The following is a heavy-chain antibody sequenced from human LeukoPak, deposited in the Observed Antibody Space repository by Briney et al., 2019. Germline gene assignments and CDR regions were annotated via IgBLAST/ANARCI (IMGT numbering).Heavy chain of an antibody. J-gene: IGHJ3*01. Sequence: SQTLSLSCAISGDSVSTSGVAWNCVRQSPSRGLEWPGRTYYTSKWNTDYAVSVTSRIVVNPDTSKNQLSLQLNSVTSEDTAVYYCARGRASSFDVWGQGTMVTVSS. CDR2: TYYTSKWNT. V-gene: IGHV6-1*01. CDR1: GDSVSTSGVA. CDR3: ARGRASSFDV.